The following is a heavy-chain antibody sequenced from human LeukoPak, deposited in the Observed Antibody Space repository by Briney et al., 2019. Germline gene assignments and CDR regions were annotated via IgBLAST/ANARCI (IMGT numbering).Heavy chain of an antibody. CDR1: GYTFTSYD. V-gene: IGHV1-8*01. CDR3: AKDIRNPITGDFQH. CDR2: MNPNSGNT. D-gene: IGHD1-20*01. Sequence: ASVKVSCKASGYTFTSYDINWVRQATGQGLEWMGWMNPNSGNTGYAQKFQGRVTMTRNTSISTAYMELSSLRAEDTAVYYCAKDIRNPITGDFQHWGQGTLVTVSS. J-gene: IGHJ1*01.